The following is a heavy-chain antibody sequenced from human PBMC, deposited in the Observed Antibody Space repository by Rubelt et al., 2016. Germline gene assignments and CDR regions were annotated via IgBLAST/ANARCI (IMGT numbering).Heavy chain of an antibody. J-gene: IGHJ5*02. V-gene: IGHV1-46*01. Sequence: QVQLVQSGAEVKKPGASVKVSCKASGYTFTSYYMHWVRQAPGQGLEWMGIINPSGGRTSYEHKFQGRVTWTRDTSTSTVYMELSSLRSEDTDVYYCARSPRYDFEDNWFDPWGQGTLVTVSS. D-gene: IGHD3-3*01. CDR3: ARSPRYDFEDNWFDP. CDR2: INPSGGRT. CDR1: GYTFTSYY.